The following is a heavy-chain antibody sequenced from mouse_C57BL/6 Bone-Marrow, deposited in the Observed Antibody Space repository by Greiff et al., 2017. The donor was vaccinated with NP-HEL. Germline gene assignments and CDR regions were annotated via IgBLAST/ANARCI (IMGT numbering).Heavy chain of an antibody. D-gene: IGHD1-1*02. Sequence: QVQLKQSGAELARPGASVKLSCKASGYTFTSYGISWVKQRTGQGLEWIGEIYPRSGNTYYNEKFKGKATLTADKSSSTAYMELRSLTSEDSAVYFCASKGWYFDYWGQGTTLTVSS. V-gene: IGHV1-81*01. CDR1: GYTFTSYG. CDR2: IYPRSGNT. CDR3: ASKGWYFDY. J-gene: IGHJ2*01.